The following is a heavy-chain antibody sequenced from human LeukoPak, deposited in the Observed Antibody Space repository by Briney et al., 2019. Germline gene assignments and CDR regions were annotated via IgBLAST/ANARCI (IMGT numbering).Heavy chain of an antibody. J-gene: IGHJ6*02. CDR2: IGTAGDT. Sequence: GGSLRLSCAASGFTFSSYDMHWVRQATGKGLEWVSAIGTAGDTYYPGSVKGRFTISRENAKNSLYLQMNSLRAGGTAVYYCARAAWEPHYYYYYGMDVWGQGTTVTVSS. CDR3: ARAAWEPHYYYYYGMDV. V-gene: IGHV3-13*01. D-gene: IGHD1-26*01. CDR1: GFTFSSYD.